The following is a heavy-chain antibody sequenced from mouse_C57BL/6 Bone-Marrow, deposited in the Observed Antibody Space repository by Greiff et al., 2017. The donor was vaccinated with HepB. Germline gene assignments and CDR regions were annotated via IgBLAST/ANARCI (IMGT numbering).Heavy chain of an antibody. CDR3: ARNGDYDAWFAY. V-gene: IGHV2-2*01. CDR1: GFSLTSYG. Sequence: VQLQESGPGLVQPSQSLSITCTVSGFSLTSYGVHWVRRSPGKGLEWLGVIWSGGSTDYNAAFISRLSISKDNSKSQVFFKMNSLQADDTAIYYCARNGDYDAWFAYWGQGTLVTVSA. D-gene: IGHD2-4*01. CDR2: IWSGGST. J-gene: IGHJ3*01.